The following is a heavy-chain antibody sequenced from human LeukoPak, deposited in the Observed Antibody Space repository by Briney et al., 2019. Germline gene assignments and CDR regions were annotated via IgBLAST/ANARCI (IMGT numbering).Heavy chain of an antibody. D-gene: IGHD3-16*01. J-gene: IGHJ3*02. CDR2: IYYSGST. Sequence: SETLSLTCTVSGGSISSYYWSWIRQPPGKGLEWIGYIYYSGSTNYNPSLKSRVTISVDTSKNQFSLKLSSVTTADTAVYYCARHLYYDYVIGAFDIWGQGTMVTVSS. CDR1: GGSISSYY. CDR3: ARHLYYDYVIGAFDI. V-gene: IGHV4-59*08.